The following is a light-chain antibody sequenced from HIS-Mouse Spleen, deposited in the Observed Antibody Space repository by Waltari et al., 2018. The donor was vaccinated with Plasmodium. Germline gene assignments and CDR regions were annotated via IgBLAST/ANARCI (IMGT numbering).Light chain of an antibody. CDR2: GNS. J-gene: IGLJ1*01. Sequence: QSVLTQPPSVSGAPGQRVTISCTGSSSNIGAGYDVHWYQQLHGTAPKLLIYGNSNRPSGVPDRFSGSKSGTSASLAITGLQAEDEADYYCQSYDSSLSGYVFGTGTKVTVL. V-gene: IGLV1-40*01. CDR1: SSNIGAGYD. CDR3: QSYDSSLSGYV.